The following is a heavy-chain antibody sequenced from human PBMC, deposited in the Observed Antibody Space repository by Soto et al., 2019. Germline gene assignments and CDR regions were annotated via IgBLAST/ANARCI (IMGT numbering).Heavy chain of an antibody. J-gene: IGHJ6*02. CDR3: AKAAGYCSSTSCYALDYYYGMDV. Sequence: GGSLRLSCAASGFTFDEYTMHWVRQAPWKGLEWVSLISWDGGSTYYADSVKGRFTISRDNSKNSLYLQMNSLRTEDTALYYCAKAAGYCSSTSCYALDYYYGMDVWGQGTTVTVSS. CDR1: GFTFDEYT. CDR2: ISWDGGST. V-gene: IGHV3-43*01. D-gene: IGHD2-2*01.